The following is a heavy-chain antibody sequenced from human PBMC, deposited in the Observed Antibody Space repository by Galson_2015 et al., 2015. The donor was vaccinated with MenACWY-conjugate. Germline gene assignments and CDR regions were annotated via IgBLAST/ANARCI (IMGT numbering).Heavy chain of an antibody. J-gene: IGHJ4*02. D-gene: IGHD6-19*01. CDR1: GFIVSDNY. CDR2: IHGVSTT. Sequence: SLRLSCAASGFIVSDNYMSWVRQAPGKGLEWVSVIHGVSTTCYADSVKGRFTISRDNSNNTLYLQMDSLRADDTAVYYCARGPYSSAWYGFDCWGQGTLVTVSS. CDR3: ARGPYSSAWYGFDC. V-gene: IGHV3-53*01.